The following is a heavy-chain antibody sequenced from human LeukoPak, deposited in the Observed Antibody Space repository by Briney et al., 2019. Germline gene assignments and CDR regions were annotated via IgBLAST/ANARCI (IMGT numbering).Heavy chain of an antibody. CDR3: PRRYYYDSSGSQSSPIDY. J-gene: IGHJ4*02. Sequence: SETLSLTCAVYGGSFSGYYWGWIRQPPGKGLEWIGEINHSGSTNYNPSLKSRVTISVDTSKNQFSLKLSSVTAADTAVYYCPRRYYYDSSGSQSSPIDYWGQGTLVTVSS. V-gene: IGHV4-34*01. CDR1: GGSFSGYY. D-gene: IGHD3-22*01. CDR2: INHSGST.